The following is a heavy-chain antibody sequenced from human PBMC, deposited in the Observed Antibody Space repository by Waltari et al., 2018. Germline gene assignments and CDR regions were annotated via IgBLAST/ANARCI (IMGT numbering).Heavy chain of an antibody. J-gene: IGHJ6*03. CDR1: GGSISSYY. V-gene: IGHV4-59*01. D-gene: IGHD2-2*01. Sequence: QVQLQESGPGLVKPSETLSLTCTVSGGSISSYYWSWIRQPPGKGLEWIGYIYYSGSTNYNPSLKGRVTISVDTSKNQFSLKLSSVTAADTAVYYCARSYSSTSPLNYYYMDVWGKGTTVTVSS. CDR2: IYYSGST. CDR3: ARSYSSTSPLNYYYMDV.